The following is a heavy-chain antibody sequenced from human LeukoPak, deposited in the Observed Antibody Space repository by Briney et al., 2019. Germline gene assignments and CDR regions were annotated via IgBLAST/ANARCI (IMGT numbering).Heavy chain of an antibody. J-gene: IGHJ4*02. Sequence: SETLSLTCTVSGGSVGSGSYYWSWIRQPPGKGLEWIGYIYYSGSTNYNPSLKSRVTISVDTSKNQFSLKLSSVTAADTAVYYCASFSGSRSFGAYWGQGTLVTVSS. CDR2: IYYSGST. V-gene: IGHV4-61*01. CDR1: GGSVGSGSYY. D-gene: IGHD1-26*01. CDR3: ASFSGSRSFGAY.